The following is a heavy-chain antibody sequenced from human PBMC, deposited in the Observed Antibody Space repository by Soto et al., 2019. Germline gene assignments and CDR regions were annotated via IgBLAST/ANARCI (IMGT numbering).Heavy chain of an antibody. CDR2: IIPIFGTA. CDR3: ARESRRGYSDGQVGGGVFDY. D-gene: IGHD5-18*01. Sequence: QVQLVQSGAEVKKPGSSVKVSCKASGGTFSSYAISWVRQAPGQGLEWMGGIIPIFGTANYPQKFQGRVTITEEETPSPAYMELSRLGAEDTAVYYCARESRRGYSDGQVGGGVFDYWGQGTLVTVSS. CDR1: GGTFSSYA. J-gene: IGHJ4*02. V-gene: IGHV1-69*01.